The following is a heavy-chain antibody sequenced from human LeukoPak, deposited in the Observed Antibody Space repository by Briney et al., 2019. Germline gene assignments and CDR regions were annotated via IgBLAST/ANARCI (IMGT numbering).Heavy chain of an antibody. V-gene: IGHV3-11*04. J-gene: IGHJ3*02. Sequence: PGGSLRLSCAASGFTFSDYYMSWIRQAPGKGLEWVSYISSSGSTIYYADSVKGRFTISRDNAENSLYLQMNSLRAEDTAVYYCARSLLAHDAFDIWGQGTMVTVSS. CDR1: GFTFSDYY. CDR3: ARSLLAHDAFDI. D-gene: IGHD3-3*01. CDR2: ISSSGSTI.